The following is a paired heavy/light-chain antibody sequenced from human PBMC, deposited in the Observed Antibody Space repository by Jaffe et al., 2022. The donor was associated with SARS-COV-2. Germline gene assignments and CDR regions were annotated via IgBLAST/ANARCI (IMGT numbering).Heavy chain of an antibody. V-gene: IGHV3-30*18. CDR2: ISYDGSNK. CDR1: GFTFSSYG. D-gene: IGHD2-2*01. CDR3: AKDTRGIGDCSSTSCYRETDYYYYGMDV. J-gene: IGHJ6*02. Sequence: QVQLVESGGGVVQPGRSLRLSCAASGFTFSSYGMHWVRQAPGKGLEWVAVISYDGSNKYYADSVKGRFTISRDNSKNTLYLQMNSLRAEDTAVYYCAKDTRGIGDCSSTSCYRETDYYYYGMDVWGQGTTVTVSS.
Light chain of an antibody. CDR3: QSYDSSLSVHYV. V-gene: IGLV1-40*01. Sequence: QSVLTQPPSVSGAPGQRVTISCTGSSSNIGAGYDVHWYQQLPGTAPKLLIYGNSNRPSGVPDRFSGSKSGTSASLAITGLQAEDEADYYCQSYDSSLSVHYVFGTGTKVTVL. CDR1: SSNIGAGYD. J-gene: IGLJ1*01. CDR2: GNS.